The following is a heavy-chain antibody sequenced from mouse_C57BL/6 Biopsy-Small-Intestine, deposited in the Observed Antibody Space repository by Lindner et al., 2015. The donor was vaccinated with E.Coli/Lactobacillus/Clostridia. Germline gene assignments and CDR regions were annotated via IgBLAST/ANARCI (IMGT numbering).Heavy chain of an antibody. CDR1: GFSIKDDY. CDR3: SRGLRFAY. CDR2: IDPENGDT. D-gene: IGHD2-2*01. J-gene: IGHJ3*01. Sequence: VQLQESGAELVRPGASVKLSCTASGFSIKDDYMHWVKQRPEQGLEWIGWIDPENGDTEYASKFQGKATVTADTSSNTAYPQLSSLTSEDTALYYCSRGLRFAYWGQGTLVTVSA. V-gene: IGHV14-4*01.